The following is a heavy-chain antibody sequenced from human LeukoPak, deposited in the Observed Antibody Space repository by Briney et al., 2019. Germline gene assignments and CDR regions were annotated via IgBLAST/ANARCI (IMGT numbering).Heavy chain of an antibody. Sequence: PGGSLRLSCAASGFTFSSYEMNWVRQAPGKGLEWVSYISSSGSTIYYADSVKGRFTISRDNAKNSLYLQMNSLRAEDTAVYYCAKDRGGSYPTGFDPWGQGTLVTVSS. V-gene: IGHV3-48*03. CDR2: ISSSGSTI. D-gene: IGHD1-26*01. J-gene: IGHJ5*02. CDR1: GFTFSSYE. CDR3: AKDRGGSYPTGFDP.